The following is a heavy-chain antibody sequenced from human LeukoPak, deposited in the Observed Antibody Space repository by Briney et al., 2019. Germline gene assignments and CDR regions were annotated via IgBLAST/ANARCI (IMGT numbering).Heavy chain of an antibody. Sequence: GESLKISCKGSGYSFTSYWISWVRQMPGKGLEWMGRIDPSDSYTNYSPSFQGHVTISADKSISTAYLQWSSLKASDTAMYYCARRISGADRWFGESRGNWFDPWGQGTLVTVSS. CDR1: GYSFTSYW. CDR2: IDPSDSYT. CDR3: ARRISGADRWFGESRGNWFDP. D-gene: IGHD3-10*01. J-gene: IGHJ5*02. V-gene: IGHV5-10-1*01.